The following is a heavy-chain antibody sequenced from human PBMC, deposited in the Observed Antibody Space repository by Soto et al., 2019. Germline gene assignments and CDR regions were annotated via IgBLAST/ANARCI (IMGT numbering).Heavy chain of an antibody. V-gene: IGHV4-39*01. Sequence: SETLSLTCTVSGGSISTSNYYWGRLRQPPGKGLDWIGNIYYSGSTYYNPSLKSRVTISLDTSKNQFSLKLNSVTPADAAVYYCATFVVDASRHTVFEFWVTGTLVT. D-gene: IGHD2-8*02. CDR3: ATFVVDASRHTVFEF. CDR2: IYYSGST. CDR1: GGSISTSNYY. J-gene: IGHJ4*02.